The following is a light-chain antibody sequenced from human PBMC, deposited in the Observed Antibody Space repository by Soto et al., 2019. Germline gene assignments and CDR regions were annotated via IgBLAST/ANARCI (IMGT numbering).Light chain of an antibody. J-gene: IGKJ5*01. CDR1: QSVSRW. V-gene: IGKV3-11*01. CDR2: GTS. CDR3: QQRSDWPIT. Sequence: TQSPSTLSASVGDRVTITCRASQSVSRWLAWYQQKAGQAPRLLIYGTSTRATGIPARFSGSGSGTDFPLTISSLELEDFAVSYCQQRSDWPITFGQGPRLQIK.